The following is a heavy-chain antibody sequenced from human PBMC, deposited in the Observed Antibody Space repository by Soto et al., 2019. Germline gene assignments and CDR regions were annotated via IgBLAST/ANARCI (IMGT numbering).Heavy chain of an antibody. CDR3: AKALGHSSGPFNY. J-gene: IGHJ4*02. Sequence: EVQLLESGGGLVQPGGSLGLSCAVSGFTFNNYAMTWVRQAAGKGLEWVSSISSSGDSTYYADSVKGRFTISRDNSKSTLYLQMNSLRAEDTDVYYCAKALGHSSGPFNYWGQGPLVTVSS. V-gene: IGHV3-23*01. CDR2: ISSSGDST. D-gene: IGHD3-22*01. CDR1: GFTFNNYA.